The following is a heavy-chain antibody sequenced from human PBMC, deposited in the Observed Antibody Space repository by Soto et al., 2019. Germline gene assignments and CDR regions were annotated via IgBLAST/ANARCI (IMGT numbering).Heavy chain of an antibody. D-gene: IGHD3-22*01. CDR3: AKDHYDSSGYYRPLPLDY. Sequence: GGSLRLSCAASGFTFSSYGMHWVRQAPGKGLEWVAVISYDGSNKYYADSVKGRFTISRDNSKNTLYLQMNSLRAEDTAVYYCAKDHYDSSGYYRPLPLDYWGQGTLVTVSS. J-gene: IGHJ4*02. CDR1: GFTFSSYG. CDR2: ISYDGSNK. V-gene: IGHV3-30*18.